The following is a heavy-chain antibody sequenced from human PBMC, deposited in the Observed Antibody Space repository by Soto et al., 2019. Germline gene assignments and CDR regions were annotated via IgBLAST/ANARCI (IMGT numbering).Heavy chain of an antibody. D-gene: IGHD6-19*01. CDR2: ISYDGSNK. CDR1: GFTFSSYG. Sequence: QVQLVESGGGVVQPGRSLRLSCAASGFTFSSYGMHWVRQAPGKGLEWVAVISYDGSNKYYADSVKGRFTISRDNSKNTLYLQMHSLSAEDTAVYYCAKDRQGLVDYWGQGTLVTVSS. CDR3: AKDRQGLVDY. V-gene: IGHV3-30*18. J-gene: IGHJ4*02.